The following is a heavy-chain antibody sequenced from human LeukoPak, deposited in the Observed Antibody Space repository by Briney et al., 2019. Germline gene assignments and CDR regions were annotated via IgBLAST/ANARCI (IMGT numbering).Heavy chain of an antibody. CDR3: ARTNTFDI. CDR2: ISYSGST. Sequence: SGTLSLTCTVSGGSIRGYYWNWIRQPPGKGLQWIGYISYSGSTNYNPSLKSRVTISVDKSRNQVSLKLTSMTAADTGVYYCARTNTFDIGGQGTMVTVSS. J-gene: IGHJ3*02. CDR1: GGSIRGYY. V-gene: IGHV4-59*01.